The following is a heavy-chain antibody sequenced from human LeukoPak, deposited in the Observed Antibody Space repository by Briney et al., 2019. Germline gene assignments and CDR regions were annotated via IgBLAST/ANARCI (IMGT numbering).Heavy chain of an antibody. CDR1: AGSLSGHY. CDR2: IHYSGTP. CDR3: ARQKYFDY. Sequence: SETLSLTCTVSAGSLSGHYWSWIRPPPGKGLEWIGYIHYSGTPNYNPSLKSRVTMSLDTSKNQFSLKLSSVTAADTAVYYCARQKYFDYWGQGTLVTVSS. V-gene: IGHV4-59*08. J-gene: IGHJ4*02.